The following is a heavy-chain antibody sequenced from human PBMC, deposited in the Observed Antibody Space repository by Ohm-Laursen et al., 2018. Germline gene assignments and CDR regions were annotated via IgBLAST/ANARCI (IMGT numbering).Heavy chain of an antibody. Sequence: SLRLSCAAAGFTFSKYWMHWVRQAPGKGLVWVSRIKYDGSAIVYADSVKGRFTISRDNAKTTVSLQMNSLRAEDTAIYYCARDTYSNYIFDFWGQGTLVTVSS. CDR3: ARDTYSNYIFDF. D-gene: IGHD4-11*01. CDR1: GFTFSKYW. CDR2: IKYDGSAI. J-gene: IGHJ4*02. V-gene: IGHV3-74*01.